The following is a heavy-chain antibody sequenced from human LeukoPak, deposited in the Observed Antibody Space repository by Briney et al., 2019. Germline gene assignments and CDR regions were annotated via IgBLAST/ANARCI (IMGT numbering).Heavy chain of an antibody. Sequence: SETLSLTCTVSGGSISSSSYYWGWIRQPPGKGLEWIGSINYSGSTYYNPSLKSRVTIFVDTSKNQFSLKLRSVTAADTAVYYCAGASYYYDSSGYYYWGQGTLVTVSS. CDR3: AGASYYYDSSGYYY. J-gene: IGHJ4*02. D-gene: IGHD3-22*01. CDR2: INYSGST. V-gene: IGHV4-39*01. CDR1: GGSISSSSYY.